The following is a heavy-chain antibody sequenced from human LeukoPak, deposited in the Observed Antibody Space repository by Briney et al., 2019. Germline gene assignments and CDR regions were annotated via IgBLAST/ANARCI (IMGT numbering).Heavy chain of an antibody. D-gene: IGHD6-13*01. CDR3: ARFIAAPYYFDY. CDR2: ISSSRSYI. Sequence: GGSLRLSCAASGFTFGSYSMNWVRQAPGKGLEWVSFISSSRSYIYYADSVKGRFTISRDNAKNSLYLQMSSLRAEDTAVYYCARFIAAPYYFDYWGRGTLVTVSS. V-gene: IGHV3-21*01. CDR1: GFTFGSYS. J-gene: IGHJ4*02.